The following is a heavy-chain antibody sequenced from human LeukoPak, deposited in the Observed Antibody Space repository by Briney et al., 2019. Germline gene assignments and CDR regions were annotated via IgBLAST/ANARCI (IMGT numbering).Heavy chain of an antibody. Sequence: PGGSLRLSCAASGFIFSTYAMTWVRQAPGKGLEWVSTVSYGGESTYYADSVKGRFTISKDDSKNTLYLQMNSLRAEDTAVYYCASSYYYGSGSYLYYFDYWGQGTLVTVSS. CDR2: VSYGGEST. V-gene: IGHV3-23*01. J-gene: IGHJ4*02. CDR3: ASSYYYGSGSYLYYFDY. D-gene: IGHD3-10*01. CDR1: GFIFSTYA.